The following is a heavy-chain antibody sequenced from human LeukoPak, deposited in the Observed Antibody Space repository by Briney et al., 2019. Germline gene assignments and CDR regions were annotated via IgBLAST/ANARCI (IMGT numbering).Heavy chain of an antibody. D-gene: IGHD6-13*01. CDR1: GFTLSSYE. J-gene: IGHJ4*02. V-gene: IGHV3-23*01. CDR2: ISGSGGST. Sequence: GGSLRLSCAASGFTLSSYEMNWVRQAPGKGLEWVSAISGSGGSTYYADSVKGRFTISRGNSKNTLYLQMNSLRAEDTAVYYCAKDRGGSWYYFDYWGQGTLVTVSS. CDR3: AKDRGGSWYYFDY.